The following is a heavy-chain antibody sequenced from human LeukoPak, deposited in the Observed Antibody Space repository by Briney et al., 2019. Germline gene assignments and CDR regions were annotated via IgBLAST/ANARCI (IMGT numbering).Heavy chain of an antibody. D-gene: IGHD3-22*01. J-gene: IGHJ4*02. Sequence: SVKVSCKASGGTCSSYAISWVRQAPGQGLEWMGRIIPIFGTANYAQKFQGRVTITTDESTSTAYMELSSLRSEDTAVYYCARVYYDSSGYYHHFDYWGQGTLVTVSS. CDR3: ARVYYDSSGYYHHFDY. CDR1: GGTCSSYA. CDR2: IIPIFGTA. V-gene: IGHV1-69*05.